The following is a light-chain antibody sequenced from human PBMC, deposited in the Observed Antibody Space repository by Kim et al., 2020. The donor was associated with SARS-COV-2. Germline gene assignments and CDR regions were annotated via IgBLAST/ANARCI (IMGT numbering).Light chain of an antibody. CDR2: YDT. CDR1: KIGTNS. J-gene: IGLJ2*01. Sequence: VAPGQTARITCGGNKIGTNSVHWYQQKSDQATFLVIYYDTDRHSGIPERLSGSKSGNTATLTISRVEAGDEADYYCQVWDSNYHVVFGGGTQLT. CDR3: QVWDSNYHVV. V-gene: IGLV3-21*04.